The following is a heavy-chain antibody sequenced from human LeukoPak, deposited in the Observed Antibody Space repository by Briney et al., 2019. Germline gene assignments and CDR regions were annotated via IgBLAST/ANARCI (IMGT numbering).Heavy chain of an antibody. CDR2: IIPIFGTA. D-gene: IGHD3-10*01. Sequence: SVKVSCKASGGTFSSYAISWVRQAPGQGLEWMGRIIPIFGTANYAQKFQGRVTITTDESTSTAYMELSSLRSEDTAVYYCAREHVVYYGSGSYYTWGQGTLVTVSS. CDR3: AREHVVYYGSGSYYT. CDR1: GGTFSSYA. V-gene: IGHV1-69*05. J-gene: IGHJ4*02.